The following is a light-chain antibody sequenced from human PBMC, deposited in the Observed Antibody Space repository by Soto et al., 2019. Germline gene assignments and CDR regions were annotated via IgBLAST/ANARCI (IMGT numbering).Light chain of an antibody. CDR2: WAS. CDR3: QQYDSLPIT. Sequence: DIVMTQSPDSLALSLGERATINCKSSQIFLYSSNNKNYLAWYQQKPGQPPKLLIYWASTRESGVPDRFSGSGSGTDFTLTISSLQAEDIATYFCQQYDSLPITFGQGTRLEIK. J-gene: IGKJ5*01. V-gene: IGKV4-1*01. CDR1: QIFLYSSNNKNY.